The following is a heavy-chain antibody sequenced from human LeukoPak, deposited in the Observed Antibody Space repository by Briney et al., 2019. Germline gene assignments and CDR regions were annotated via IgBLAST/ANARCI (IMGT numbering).Heavy chain of an antibody. D-gene: IGHD6-19*01. CDR3: ARSRAVAANENWFDP. V-gene: IGHV1-2*02. CDR1: GYTFTGYY. J-gene: IGHJ5*02. CDR2: INPNSGGT. Sequence: ASVKVSCKAPGYTFTGYYMHWVRQAPGQGLEWMGWINPNSGGTNYAQKFQGRVTMTRDTSISTAYMELSRLRSDDTAVYYCARSRAVAANENWFDPWGQGTLVTVSS.